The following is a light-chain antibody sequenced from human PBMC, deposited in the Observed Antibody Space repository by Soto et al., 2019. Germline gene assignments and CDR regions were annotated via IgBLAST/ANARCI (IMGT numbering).Light chain of an antibody. CDR3: QQSYSTPRT. CDR1: QSISSY. Sequence: DIPMTQSPSSLSASVGDRVTITCRASQSISSYLHWYQQKPGKAPKLLIYAAFSLQSGVPSRFSGSGSGTDFTLTISSLQPEDSATYYCQQSYSTPRTFGQGTKLEIK. CDR2: AAF. V-gene: IGKV1-39*01. J-gene: IGKJ2*01.